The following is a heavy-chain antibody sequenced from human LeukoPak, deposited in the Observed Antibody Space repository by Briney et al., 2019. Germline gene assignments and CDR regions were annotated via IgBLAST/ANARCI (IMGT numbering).Heavy chain of an antibody. CDR1: AGSISSYY. CDR3: ARHLYSSSWYGAFDI. J-gene: IGHJ3*02. V-gene: IGHV4-59*08. Sequence: SETLSLTCTVSAGSISSYYWSWIRQPPGKGLEWIGYIYYSGSTNYNPSLKSRVTISVDTSKNQFSLKLSSVTAADTAVYYCARHLYSSSWYGAFDIWGQGTMVTVSS. CDR2: IYYSGST. D-gene: IGHD6-13*01.